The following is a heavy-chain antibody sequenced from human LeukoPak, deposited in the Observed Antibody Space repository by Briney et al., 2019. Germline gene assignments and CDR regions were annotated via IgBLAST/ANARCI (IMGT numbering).Heavy chain of an antibody. V-gene: IGHV3-30*18. D-gene: IGHD5-18*01. CDR1: GFTFSSYG. CDR2: ISYDGSNK. Sequence: PGGSLRPSCAASGFTFSSYGMHWVRQAPGKGLEWVAVISYDGSNKYYADSVKGRFTISRDNSKNTLYLQMNSLRAEDTAVYYCAKGYSYGFDYWGQGTLVTVSS. J-gene: IGHJ4*02. CDR3: AKGYSYGFDY.